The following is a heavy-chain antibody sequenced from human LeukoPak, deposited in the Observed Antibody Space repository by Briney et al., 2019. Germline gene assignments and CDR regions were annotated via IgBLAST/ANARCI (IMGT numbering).Heavy chain of an antibody. V-gene: IGHV2-5*01. Sequence: SGPTLVNPTQTLTLTCTFSGFSLSTSGVGVGWIRQPPGKALEWLALIYWNDDKRYSPSLKSRLTIAKDTSKNQVVLTMTNMDPVDTATYYCAHSSLQWEHDWFDPWGQGTLVTVSS. CDR1: GFSLSTSGVG. D-gene: IGHD1-26*01. CDR2: IYWNDDK. J-gene: IGHJ5*02. CDR3: AHSSLQWEHDWFDP.